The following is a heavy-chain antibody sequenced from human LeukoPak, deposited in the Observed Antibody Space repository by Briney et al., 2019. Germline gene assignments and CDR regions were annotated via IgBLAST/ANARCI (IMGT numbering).Heavy chain of an antibody. CDR3: ARADDSSGLCFDY. CDR2: ISSSSSYI. J-gene: IGHJ4*02. D-gene: IGHD6-19*01. Sequence: GGSLRLSCAASGFTFSSYSMNWVRQAPGKGLQWVSSISSSSSYIQYADSVKGRFTISGDNAKKSLFLQMNSLRAEDTAVYYCARADDSSGLCFDYWGQGTVVTVSS. CDR1: GFTFSSYS. V-gene: IGHV3-21*01.